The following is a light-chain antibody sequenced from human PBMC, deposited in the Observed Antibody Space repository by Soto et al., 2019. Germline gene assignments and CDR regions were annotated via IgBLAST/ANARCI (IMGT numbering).Light chain of an antibody. J-gene: IGKJ1*01. CDR1: QSVCSN. V-gene: IGKV3-15*01. CDR2: GAS. Sequence: ETVLTQSPATLSVSPGERATLSCRAMQSVCSNLAWYQQKPGQAPRLLIYGASTRATGIPARFSGSGSETEFTLTISSLQAEDSAVYFCQQYNNWPTWTFGQGTKVDIK. CDR3: QQYNNWPTWT.